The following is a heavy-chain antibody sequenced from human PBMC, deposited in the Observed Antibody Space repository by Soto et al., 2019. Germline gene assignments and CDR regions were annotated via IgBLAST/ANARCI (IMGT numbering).Heavy chain of an antibody. V-gene: IGHV3-49*03. CDR1: GFTFGDYA. CDR3: TSVCSGGSCYSFDYYYYGMDV. CDR2: IRSKAYGGTT. D-gene: IGHD2-15*01. Sequence: GGSLRLSCTASGFTFGDYAMSWFRQAPGKRLERVGFIRSKAYGGTTEYAASVKGRFTISRDDSKSIAYLQMNSLKTEDTAVYYCTSVCSGGSCYSFDYYYYGMDVWGQGTTVTVSS. J-gene: IGHJ6*02.